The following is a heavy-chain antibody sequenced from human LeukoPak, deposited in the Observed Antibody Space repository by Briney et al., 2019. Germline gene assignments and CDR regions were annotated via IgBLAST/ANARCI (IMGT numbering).Heavy chain of an antibody. CDR3: ARDFGEFDYFDY. D-gene: IGHD3-10*01. V-gene: IGHV3-33*01. J-gene: IGHJ4*02. CDR1: GFIFSNYG. Sequence: GGSLRLSCEGSGFIFSNYGIHWVRQAPGKGLERVAVIWYDGSKKYYEDSAKGRFIISRDNSKNMVYLQMNSLRVEDTAVYYCARDFGEFDYFDYWGQGTLVTVSS. CDR2: IWYDGSKK.